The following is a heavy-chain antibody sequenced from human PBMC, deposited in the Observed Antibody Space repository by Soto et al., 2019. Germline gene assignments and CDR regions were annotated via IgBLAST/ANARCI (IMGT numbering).Heavy chain of an antibody. CDR2: ISSSSSYI. CDR1: GFTFSSYN. Sequence: GGSLRLSCAASGFTFSSYNMNWVRQAPGKGLEWVSSISSSSSYIYYADSVKGRFTISRDNAKNSLYLQMNSLRAEDTAVYYCASTRRDVYNNCYHYYGMDVWGQGTTVTGSS. D-gene: IGHD1-1*01. V-gene: IGHV3-21*01. J-gene: IGHJ6*02. CDR3: ASTRRDVYNNCYHYYGMDV.